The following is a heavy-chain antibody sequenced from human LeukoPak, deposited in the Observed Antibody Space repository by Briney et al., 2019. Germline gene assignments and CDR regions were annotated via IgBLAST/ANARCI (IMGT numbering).Heavy chain of an antibody. V-gene: IGHV4-4*07. CDR1: GGSISSYY. D-gene: IGHD5-18*01. J-gene: IGHJ4*02. CDR2: IYTSGST. Sequence: SETLSLTCTVSGGSISSYYWSWLRQPAGKGLEWIGRIYTSGSTNYNPSLKSRVTMSVDTSKNQFSLKLSSVTAADTAVYYCAIGSGYTYGYPFDYWGQGTLVTVSS. CDR3: AIGSGYTYGYPFDY.